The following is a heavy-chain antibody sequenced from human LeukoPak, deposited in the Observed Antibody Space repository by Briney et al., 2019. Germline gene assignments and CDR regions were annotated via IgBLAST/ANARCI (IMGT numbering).Heavy chain of an antibody. V-gene: IGHV4-39*07. CDR1: GGSISSSSYY. D-gene: IGHD6-19*01. CDR3: AREAKLTGYFGGLGFNY. CDR2: IYYSGST. Sequence: PSETLSLTCTVSGGSISSSSYYWGWIRQPPGKGLEWIGSIYYSGSTYYNPSLKSRVTISVDTSKNQFSLKLSSVTAADTAVYYCAREAKLTGYFGGLGFNYWGQGILVTVSS. J-gene: IGHJ4*02.